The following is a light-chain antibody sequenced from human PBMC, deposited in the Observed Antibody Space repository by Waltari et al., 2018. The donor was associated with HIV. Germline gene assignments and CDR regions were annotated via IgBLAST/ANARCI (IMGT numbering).Light chain of an antibody. Sequence: EIVLTQSPGTLSLSPGERATLSCRASQTVSSSYLAWYQQKPGQAPRLLIYGASSRATVIPDRFSGSGSGTDFTLTINRLEPEDFAVYYCQQYGSSPISFGQGTRLEIK. CDR3: QQYGSSPIS. CDR1: QTVSSSY. CDR2: GAS. J-gene: IGKJ5*01. V-gene: IGKV3-20*01.